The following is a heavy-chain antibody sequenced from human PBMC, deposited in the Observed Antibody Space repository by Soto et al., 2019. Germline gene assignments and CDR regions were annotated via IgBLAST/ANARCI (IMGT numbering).Heavy chain of an antibody. Sequence: GGSLRLSCAASGFIFSDYAMCWVRQAPGKGLEWVSIISGSDGTTDYADSVKGRFTISRDNSKNTLYLQMNSLRAEDTAVYYCARDGYDFWSGYWPPYYWGQGTLVTVSS. D-gene: IGHD3-3*01. CDR1: GFIFSDYA. CDR3: ARDGYDFWSGYWPPYY. V-gene: IGHV3-23*01. CDR2: ISGSDGTT. J-gene: IGHJ4*02.